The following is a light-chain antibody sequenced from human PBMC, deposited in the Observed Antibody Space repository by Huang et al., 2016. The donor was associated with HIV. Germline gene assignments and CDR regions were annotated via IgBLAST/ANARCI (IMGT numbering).Light chain of an antibody. V-gene: IGKV3-15*01. CDR1: TSGSSN. CDR2: GAS. J-gene: IGKJ5*01. Sequence: TRAVAPGERVTRSCRARTSGSSNVAWYQQKPGQAPRLLIHGASTRATGIPARFSGSGSGTEFTLAISSLQSEDSGVYFCQQYDNWPLTFGQGTRLEIK. CDR3: QQYDNWPLT.